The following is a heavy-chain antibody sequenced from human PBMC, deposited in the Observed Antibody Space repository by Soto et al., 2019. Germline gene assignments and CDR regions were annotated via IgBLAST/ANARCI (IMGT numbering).Heavy chain of an antibody. CDR2: ISYDGSNK. CDR1: GFTFSSYA. V-gene: IGHV3-30-3*02. D-gene: IGHD3-9*01. Sequence: ESGGGVVQPGRSLRLSCAASGFTFSSYAMHWVRQAPGKGLEWVAVISYDGSNKYYADSVKGRFTISRDNSKNTLYLQMNSLRPRDTAVYYFAKDRVLRYFTWLSYPGNAYSGRDAWAKGPRSPSP. CDR3: AKDRVLRYFTWLSYPGNAYSGRDA. J-gene: IGHJ6*02.